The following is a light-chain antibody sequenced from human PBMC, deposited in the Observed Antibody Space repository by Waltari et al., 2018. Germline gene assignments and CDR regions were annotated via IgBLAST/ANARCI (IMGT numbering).Light chain of an antibody. J-gene: IGKJ4*01. Sequence: EIALIQSPVTVSLSPGERATLSCRASQDISHYLVWYQHKPGQAPRLLIYDASNRATGIPARFSGSGSGTDFTLTISSLEPEDFAVYYCQQRSNWPLTFGGGTKVEIK. CDR1: QDISHY. V-gene: IGKV3-11*01. CDR3: QQRSNWPLT. CDR2: DAS.